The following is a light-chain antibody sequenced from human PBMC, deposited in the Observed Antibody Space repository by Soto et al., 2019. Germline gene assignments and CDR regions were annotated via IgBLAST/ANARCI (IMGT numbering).Light chain of an antibody. Sequence: QSALTQPPSVSGAPGQRVTIPCTGSSSNIGAGYDVHWYQRLPGTAPKLLIYGNTNRPSGVPDRFSGSKSDTSASLAIAGLQAEDEADYYCQSSDSSPLTYVFGIGPKLPVL. CDR2: GNT. J-gene: IGLJ1*01. V-gene: IGLV1-40*01. CDR1: SSNIGAGYD. CDR3: QSSDSSPLTYV.